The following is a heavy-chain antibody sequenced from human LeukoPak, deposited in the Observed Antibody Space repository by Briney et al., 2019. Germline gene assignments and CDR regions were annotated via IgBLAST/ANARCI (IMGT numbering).Heavy chain of an antibody. J-gene: IGHJ4*02. CDR1: GFTFSSYW. D-gene: IGHD5-18*01. V-gene: IGHV3-74*01. Sequence: GGSLRLSCAASGFTFSSYWMHWVRQAPGKGLVWVSRINSDGSSTSYADSVKGRFTISRDNAKNTLYLQMNSLRAEDTAVYYCARGKVDTAMAIDYWGLGTLVTVSS. CDR3: ARGKVDTAMAIDY. CDR2: INSDGSST.